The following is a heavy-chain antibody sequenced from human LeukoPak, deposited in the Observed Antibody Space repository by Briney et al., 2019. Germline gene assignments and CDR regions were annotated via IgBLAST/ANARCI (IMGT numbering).Heavy chain of an antibody. CDR3: ARDPSAFAGYFDY. Sequence: SETLSLTCIVSGGSITSYYWSWIRQPPGKGLEWIGYIYNSGTTNYNLSLKSRVTISADTSKNQISLNLSSVTAADTAVYYCARDPSAFAGYFDYWGQGTLVTVFS. CDR2: IYNSGTT. D-gene: IGHD6-13*01. CDR1: GGSITSYY. J-gene: IGHJ4*02. V-gene: IGHV4-59*01.